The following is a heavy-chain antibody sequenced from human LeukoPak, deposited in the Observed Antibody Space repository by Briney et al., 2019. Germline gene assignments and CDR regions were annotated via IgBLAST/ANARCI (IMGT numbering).Heavy chain of an antibody. J-gene: IGHJ4*02. CDR1: GFTFSNFW. Sequence: GGSLRLSCAASGFTFSNFWMSWVRQAPGKGLEWVGRIKSKSDGGTADYAAPVKGRFTISRDDSKNTLYLQMDSLKTEDTAVYYCTIMRRDYWGQGTLVTVLS. V-gene: IGHV3-15*01. CDR2: IKSKSDGGTA. D-gene: IGHD2-8*01. CDR3: TIMRRDY.